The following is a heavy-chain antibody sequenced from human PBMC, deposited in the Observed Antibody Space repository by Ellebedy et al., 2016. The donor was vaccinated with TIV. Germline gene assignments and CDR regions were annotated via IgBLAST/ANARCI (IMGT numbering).Heavy chain of an antibody. CDR3: VRDLHWAFDI. CDR1: GFAVSSNY. V-gene: IGHV3-66*01. D-gene: IGHD1-1*01. Sequence: PGGSLRLSCAASGFAVSSNYMTWVRQAPGRGLEWVSRIYSDVNTNYADSVRGRFTISRDNAKNSLYLQMNSLRDADTAVYYCVRDLHWAFDIWGQGTVVTVSS. J-gene: IGHJ3*02. CDR2: IYSDVNT.